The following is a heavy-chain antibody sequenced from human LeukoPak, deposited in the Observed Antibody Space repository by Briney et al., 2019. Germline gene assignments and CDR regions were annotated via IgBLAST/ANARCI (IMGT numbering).Heavy chain of an antibody. V-gene: IGHV3-53*05. D-gene: IGHD3-9*01. CDR3: ARGSMPGTGLPFDY. CDR1: GFTIGKSD. CDR2: VYTGGRT. J-gene: IGHJ4*02. Sequence: PGGSLRLSCATSGFTIGKSDMAWVRQAPGKGLEWVSIVYTGGRTFHADSVKGRFTMSRDQSKNTVGLQMNSLRSEDTALHYCARGSMPGTGLPFDYWGQGTQVSVSS.